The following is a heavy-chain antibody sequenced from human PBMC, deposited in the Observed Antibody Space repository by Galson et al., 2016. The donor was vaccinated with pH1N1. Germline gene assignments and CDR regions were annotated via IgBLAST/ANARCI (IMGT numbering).Heavy chain of an antibody. Sequence: SLRLSCAASGFTFDDYAMHWVRQAPGKGLEWVSGISWNSGSIGYADSVKGRFTISRDNAKNSLYLQMNSLRAEDTALYYCAKVGGYPSGPFDYWGQGTLVTVSS. J-gene: IGHJ4*02. CDR1: GFTFDDYA. V-gene: IGHV3-9*01. CDR2: ISWNSGSI. CDR3: AKVGGYPSGPFDY. D-gene: IGHD5-12*01.